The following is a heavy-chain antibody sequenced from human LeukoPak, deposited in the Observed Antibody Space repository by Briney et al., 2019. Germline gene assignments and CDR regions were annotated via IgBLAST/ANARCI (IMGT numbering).Heavy chain of an antibody. CDR1: GFTVSSNY. CDR3: ARDQAPTTYYYYYMDV. CDR2: IYSGGST. D-gene: IGHD5-12*01. V-gene: IGHV3-66*02. Sequence: PGGSLRLSCAASGFTVSSNYMSWVRQAPGKGLEWVSAIYSGGSTYYADSVKGRFTISRDNSKNTLYLQMNSLRAEDTAVYYCARDQAPTTYYYYYMDVWGKGTTVTVSS. J-gene: IGHJ6*03.